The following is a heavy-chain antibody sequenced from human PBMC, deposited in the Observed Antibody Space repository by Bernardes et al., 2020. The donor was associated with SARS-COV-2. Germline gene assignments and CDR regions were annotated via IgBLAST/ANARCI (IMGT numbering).Heavy chain of an antibody. CDR3: ARDVGGTDWRFGFDV. D-gene: IGHD3-9*01. V-gene: IGHV3-21*01. Sequence: GGSLRLSCAASGFTFSNHLFSWFRQAPGKGLEWVSSIPCAGIYIYYGDSVRGRFTTSRDNTRTSVFLQMESLRAEDTAVYYCARDVGGTDWRFGFDVWGPGTMVHVSS. J-gene: IGHJ3*01. CDR2: IPCAGIYI. CDR1: GFTFSNHL.